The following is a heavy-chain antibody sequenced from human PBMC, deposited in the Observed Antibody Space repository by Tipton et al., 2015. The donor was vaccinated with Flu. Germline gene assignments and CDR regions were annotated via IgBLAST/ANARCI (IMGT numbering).Heavy chain of an antibody. CDR1: GYSISGDFY. V-gene: IGHV4-38-2*02. D-gene: IGHD5-24*01. CDR3: ARGDGYNFDY. Sequence: TLSLTCTISGYSISGDFYWGWIRQPPGKGLEWIGNIYHSGSTFYNPSLKSRVTISVDTPKNQFSLKLSSATAADTAMYYCARGDGYNFDYWGQGTLVTVSS. J-gene: IGHJ4*02. CDR2: IYHSGST.